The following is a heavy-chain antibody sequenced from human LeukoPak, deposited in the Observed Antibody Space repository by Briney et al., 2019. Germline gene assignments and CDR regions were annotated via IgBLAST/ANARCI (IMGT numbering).Heavy chain of an antibody. Sequence: PGGSLTLSCAASGFTFSNYAMHLVRQAPGKGREYVSAIISIGGSTYYANSVKDILSISRDNSKNTLYLQMGSLRAGDMAVYYCARDRWGCTSTTCYDFGYWGQGTLVTVSS. V-gene: IGHV3-64*01. CDR2: IISIGGST. J-gene: IGHJ4*02. CDR3: ARDRWGCTSTTCYDFGY. D-gene: IGHD2-2*01. CDR1: GFTFSNYA.